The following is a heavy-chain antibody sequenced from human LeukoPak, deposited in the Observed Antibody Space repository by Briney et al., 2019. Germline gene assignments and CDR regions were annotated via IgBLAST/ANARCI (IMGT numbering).Heavy chain of an antibody. J-gene: IGHJ4*02. CDR3: ARDIHDRILDY. Sequence: PGGSLRLSCAASGFTFSSYSMNWVRQAPGKGLEWVSYISSSSSTIYYAYSVKGRFTISRDNAKNSLYLQMNSLRAEDTAVYYCARDIHDRILDYWGQGTLVTVSS. CDR2: ISSSSSTI. CDR1: GFTFSSYS. D-gene: IGHD5-18*01. V-gene: IGHV3-48*01.